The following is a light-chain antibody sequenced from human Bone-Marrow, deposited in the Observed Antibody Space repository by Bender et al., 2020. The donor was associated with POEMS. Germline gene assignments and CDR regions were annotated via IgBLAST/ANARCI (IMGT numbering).Light chain of an antibody. CDR1: RLGDKY. CDR3: QAWDSSAAYV. CDR2: QDN. Sequence: SYELTQPPSVSVSPGQTASITCSGDRLGDKYTCWYQQKPGQSPVLVIYQDNKRPSGVPERFSGSNSENTATLTISGTQAVDEADYYCQAWDSSAAYVYGTGATVTVL. V-gene: IGLV3-1*01. J-gene: IGLJ1*01.